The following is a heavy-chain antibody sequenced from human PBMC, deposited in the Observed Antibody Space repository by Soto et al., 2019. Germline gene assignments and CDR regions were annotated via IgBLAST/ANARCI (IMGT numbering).Heavy chain of an antibody. CDR3: ARDNNGLYGEHESTWFDT. CDR2: ISWDSGKI. Sequence: PGGSLRLSCAASGFTIDTHAMHWVRQAPGKGLEWVAGISWDSGKIGYADSVKGRFPVSRDNAKNSLYLQMSSLKPEDTAFYFCARDNNGLYGEHESTWFDTWGQGTLVTVSS. D-gene: IGHD3-10*01. J-gene: IGHJ5*02. V-gene: IGHV3-9*01. CDR1: GFTIDTHA.